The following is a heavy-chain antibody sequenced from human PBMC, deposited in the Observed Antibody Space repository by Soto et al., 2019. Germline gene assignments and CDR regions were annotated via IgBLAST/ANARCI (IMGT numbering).Heavy chain of an antibody. V-gene: IGHV3-30*18. Sequence: GGSLRLSCAASGFTFNSYAMHWVRQAPGKGLEWVVVISYDGSNKYYADSVKGRFTISRDNSKNTLYLQMNSLRAEDTAVYYCAKAFRPYGDYAYFYYYMDVWGKGTTVTVSS. D-gene: IGHD4-17*01. CDR3: AKAFRPYGDYAYFYYYMDV. CDR2: ISYDGSNK. J-gene: IGHJ6*03. CDR1: GFTFNSYA.